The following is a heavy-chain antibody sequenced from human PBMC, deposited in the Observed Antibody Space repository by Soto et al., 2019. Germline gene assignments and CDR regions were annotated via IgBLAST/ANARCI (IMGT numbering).Heavy chain of an antibody. D-gene: IGHD3-10*01. CDR3: ARNPRIAMVRGVISSDYYYYMDV. V-gene: IGHV3-11*01. J-gene: IGHJ6*03. Sequence: GGSLRLSCAASGFTFSDYYMSWIRQAPGKGLEWVSYISSSGSTIYYADSVKGRFTISRDNAKNSLYLQMNSLRAEDTAVYYCARNPRIAMVRGVISSDYYYYMDVWGKGTTVTVSS. CDR2: ISSSGSTI. CDR1: GFTFSDYY.